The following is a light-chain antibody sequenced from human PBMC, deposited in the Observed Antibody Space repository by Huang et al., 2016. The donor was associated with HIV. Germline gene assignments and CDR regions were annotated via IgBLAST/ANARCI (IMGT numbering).Light chain of an antibody. J-gene: IGKJ3*01. V-gene: IGKV4-1*01. CDR1: RSVLSGINKNY. CDR3: QQYLTPPVT. CDR2: WAS. Sequence: DIVITQSPDFLAVSLGERATINCRSRRSVLSGINKNYLAWFQPKSGQPPELIFSWASTRESGVPDRFSASGSRTDFTLTSNGLQPEDMSVYYCQQYLTPPVTFGPGT.